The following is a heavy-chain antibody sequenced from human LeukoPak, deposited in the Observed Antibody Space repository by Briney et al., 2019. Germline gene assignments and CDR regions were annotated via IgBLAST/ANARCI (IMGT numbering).Heavy chain of an antibody. J-gene: IGHJ6*04. D-gene: IGHD3-10*02. CDR2: IYSGGST. CDR3: AELGITMIGGV. V-gene: IGHV3-66*01. Sequence: PGGSLRLSCAASGFPVSSNYMSWVRQAPGKGLEWVSVIYSGGSTYYADSVKGRFTISRDNAKNSLYLQMNSLRAEDTAVYYCAELGITMIGGVWGKGTTVTISS. CDR1: GFPVSSNY.